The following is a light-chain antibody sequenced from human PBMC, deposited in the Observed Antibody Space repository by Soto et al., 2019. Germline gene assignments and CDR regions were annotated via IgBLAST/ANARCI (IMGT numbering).Light chain of an antibody. CDR1: SSDVGGYNY. Sequence: QSVLTQPASVSGSPGRSMTISCTGTSSDVGGYNYVSWYQHHPGKAPKLMIYDVSNRPSGVSNRFSGSKSGNTASLTISGLQPEDEADYYCSSYTTSNTRQIVFGTGTKVTVL. V-gene: IGLV2-14*03. CDR2: DVS. J-gene: IGLJ1*01. CDR3: SSYTTSNTRQIV.